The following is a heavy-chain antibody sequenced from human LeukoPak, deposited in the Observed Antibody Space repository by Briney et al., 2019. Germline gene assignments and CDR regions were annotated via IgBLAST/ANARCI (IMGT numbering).Heavy chain of an antibody. Sequence: SETLSLTCTVSGGSISSSSYYWGWIRQPPGKGLEWIGSIYYSGSTYYNPSLKSRVTISVDTSKNQFSLKLSSVTAADTAVYYCAHPALEGWFDPWGQGTLVTVSS. CDR2: IYYSGST. J-gene: IGHJ5*02. V-gene: IGHV4-39*07. CDR3: AHPALEGWFDP. CDR1: GGSISSSSYY.